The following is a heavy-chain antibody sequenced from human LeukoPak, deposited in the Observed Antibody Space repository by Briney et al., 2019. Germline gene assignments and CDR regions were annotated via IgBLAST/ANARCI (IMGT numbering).Heavy chain of an antibody. CDR1: GGSISCYY. D-gene: IGHD4-11*01. V-gene: IGHV4-59*08. J-gene: IGHJ4*02. CDR3: ARSLNDYSNFFYFDY. Sequence: SETLSLTCTVSGGSISCYYWSWIRLPPGKGLEWIGYIYYSGSTNYNPSLKSRVTISVDTSKNQFSLKLSSVTAADTAVYYCARSLNDYSNFFYFDYWGQGTLVTVSS. CDR2: IYYSGST.